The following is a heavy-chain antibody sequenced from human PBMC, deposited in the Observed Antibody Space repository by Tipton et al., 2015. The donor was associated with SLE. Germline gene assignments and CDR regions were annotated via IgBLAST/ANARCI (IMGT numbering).Heavy chain of an antibody. Sequence: QSGPEVKKPGASVKVSCKASGYTFTDYYIHWVRQAPGQGLEWMGWINCNTGVTNYAQRFQGRVTMTRDTSITTAYMELNTLRADDTAVYYCARHPTVAGSKAWGPGTLVTVSS. V-gene: IGHV1-2*02. CDR1: GYTFTDYY. CDR3: ARHPTVAGSKA. J-gene: IGHJ5*02. D-gene: IGHD6-19*01. CDR2: INCNTGVT.